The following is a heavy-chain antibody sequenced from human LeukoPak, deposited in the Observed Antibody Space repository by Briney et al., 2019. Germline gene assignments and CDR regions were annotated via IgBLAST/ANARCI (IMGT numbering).Heavy chain of an antibody. D-gene: IGHD2-2*01. CDR1: GFRFSDYG. Sequence: GGSLRLSCAASGFRFSDYGMHWVRQAPGKGLEWVAVIAYDGSLRYYADYVKGRFTISRDNSKNTLLLQINSLRSEDTAVYYCARLVVPAAMGWFDPWGQGTLVTVSS. CDR3: ARLVVPAAMGWFDP. V-gene: IGHV3-30*03. CDR2: IAYDGSLR. J-gene: IGHJ5*02.